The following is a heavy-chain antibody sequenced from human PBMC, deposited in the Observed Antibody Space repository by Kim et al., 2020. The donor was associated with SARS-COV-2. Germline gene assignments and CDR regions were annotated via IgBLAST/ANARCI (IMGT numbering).Heavy chain of an antibody. CDR3: AKVRARLLGYYYYGMDV. D-gene: IGHD2-8*02. CDR1: GFTFSSYA. V-gene: IGHV3-23*01. Sequence: GGSLRLSCAASGFTFSSYAMSWVRQAPGKGLEWVSAISGSSGSTYYADSVKGRFTISRDNSKNTLYLQMNSLRAEDTAVYYCAKVRARLLGYYYYGMDVWGPGTPGTGSS. J-gene: IGHJ6*02. CDR2: ISGSSGST.